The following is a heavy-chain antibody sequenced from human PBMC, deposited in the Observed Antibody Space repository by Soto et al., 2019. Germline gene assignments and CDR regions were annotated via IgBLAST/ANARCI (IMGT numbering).Heavy chain of an antibody. CDR3: AKNAAATVTYHAFDI. V-gene: IGHV3-30*18. D-gene: IGHD4-17*01. CDR1: GFTFSSYG. Sequence: GGSLRLSCAASGFTFSSYGMHWVRQAPGKGLEWVAVISYDGSNKYYADSVKGRFTISRDNSKNTLYLQMNSLRAEDTAVYYCAKNAAATVTYHAFDIWGQGTMVTVSS. J-gene: IGHJ3*02. CDR2: ISYDGSNK.